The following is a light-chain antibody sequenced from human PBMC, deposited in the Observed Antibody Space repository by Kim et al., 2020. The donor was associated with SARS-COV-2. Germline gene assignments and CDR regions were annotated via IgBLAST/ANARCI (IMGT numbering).Light chain of an antibody. V-gene: IGLV7-46*01. CDR1: TGAVTSGHY. Sequence: QAVVTQEPSLTVSPGGTVTLTCGSSTGAVTSGHYPYWFQQKPGQAPRTLIYDTTNRHSWSPARFSGSLLGGEAALTLSGAQPEDEADYFCLLSYTGARVFGGGTKLTVL. J-gene: IGLJ3*02. CDR2: DTT. CDR3: LLSYTGARV.